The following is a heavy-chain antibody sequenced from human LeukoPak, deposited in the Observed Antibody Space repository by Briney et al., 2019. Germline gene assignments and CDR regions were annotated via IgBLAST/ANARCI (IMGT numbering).Heavy chain of an antibody. J-gene: IGHJ4*02. CDR3: AKGDWGDY. D-gene: IGHD7-27*01. V-gene: IGHV3-23*01. CDR2: ISDSGDST. Sequence: SGGSLTLSCAASGFTFRIYAMNWVRQAPGKGLEWVSGISDSGDSTYYADSVKGRLTISKDNSNNTLYLQMNSLRADDTAVYYCAKGDWGDYWGQGTLVTVSS. CDR1: GFTFRIYA.